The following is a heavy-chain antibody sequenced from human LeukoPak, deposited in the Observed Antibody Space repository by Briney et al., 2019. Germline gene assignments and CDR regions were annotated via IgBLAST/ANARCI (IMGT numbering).Heavy chain of an antibody. CDR1: GYTFTSCG. CDR3: ARMASSGYYYNRAFDI. CDR2: ISAYNGNT. D-gene: IGHD3-22*01. J-gene: IGHJ3*02. Sequence: ASVKVSCKASGYTFTSCGISWVRRAPGQGLEWMGWISAYNGNTNYAQKLQGRVTMTTDTSTSTAYMELRSLRSDDTAVYYCARMASSGYYYNRAFDIWGQGTMVTVSS. V-gene: IGHV1-18*01.